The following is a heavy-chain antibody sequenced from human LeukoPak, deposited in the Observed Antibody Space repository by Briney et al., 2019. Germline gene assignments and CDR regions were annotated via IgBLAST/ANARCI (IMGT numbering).Heavy chain of an antibody. CDR1: GYTFTSYD. Sequence: ASVKVSCKASGYTFTSYDINWVRQATGQGLEWMGWMNPNSGNTGYAQKFQGRVTMTRNTSISTAYMELSSLRSEDTAVYYCARGLYCSSTSCYWSTYYYYGMGVWGQGTTVTVSS. CDR3: ARGLYCSSTSCYWSTYYYYGMGV. D-gene: IGHD2-2*01. V-gene: IGHV1-8*01. J-gene: IGHJ6*02. CDR2: MNPNSGNT.